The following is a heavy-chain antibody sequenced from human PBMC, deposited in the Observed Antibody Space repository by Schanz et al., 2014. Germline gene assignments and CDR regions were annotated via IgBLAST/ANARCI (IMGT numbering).Heavy chain of an antibody. J-gene: IGHJ6*02. Sequence: EGQLAESGGGLVQPGGSLRLSCAVSGFTVSSNHMSWVRQAPGKGLEWVSYICSSGNTIYYADSVKGRFTISRDNSKNTLYLQMNTLRAEDTAVYYCARDTSYGMDVWGQGTTVTVSS. V-gene: IGHV3-48*01. CDR2: ICSSGNTI. CDR1: GFTVSSNH. CDR3: ARDTSYGMDV.